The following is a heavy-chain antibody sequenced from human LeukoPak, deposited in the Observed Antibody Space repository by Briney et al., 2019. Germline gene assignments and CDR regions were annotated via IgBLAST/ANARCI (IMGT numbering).Heavy chain of an antibody. CDR1: GGTFSSYA. V-gene: IGHV1-69*13. CDR2: IIPIFGTA. J-gene: IGHJ4*02. D-gene: IGHD5-18*01. Sequence: SVKVSCTASGGTFSSYAISWVRQAPGQGLEWMGGIIPIFGTANYAQKFQGRVTITADESTSTAYMELSSLRSEDTAVYYCARDKAPGGSYGYALDYWGQETLVTVSS. CDR3: ARDKAPGGSYGYALDY.